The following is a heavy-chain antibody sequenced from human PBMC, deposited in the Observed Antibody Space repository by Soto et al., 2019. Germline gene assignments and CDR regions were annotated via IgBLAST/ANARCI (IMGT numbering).Heavy chain of an antibody. J-gene: IGHJ4*02. CDR3: ASTSSGWQNGDY. CDR2: IYHSGST. V-gene: IGHV4-38-2*01. Sequence: SETLSLTCAVSGYSISSGYYWGWIRQPPGKGLEWIGSIYHSGSTYYNPSPKSRVTISVDTSKNQFSLKLSSVTAADTAVYYCASTSSGWQNGDYWGQGTLVTVSS. D-gene: IGHD6-19*01. CDR1: GYSISSGYY.